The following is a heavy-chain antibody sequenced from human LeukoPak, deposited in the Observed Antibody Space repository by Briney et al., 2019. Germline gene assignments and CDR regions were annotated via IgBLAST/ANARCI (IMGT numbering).Heavy chain of an antibody. V-gene: IGHV6-1*01. J-gene: IGHJ4*02. CDR2: TYYRSKWYN. D-gene: IGHD6-13*01. CDR3: ARSALAGSDSSSWYSVY. Sequence: SQTLSLTCAISGDSVSSNSAAWNWIRQPPSRGLEWLGRTYYRSKWYNDYAVSVKSRITINPDTSKNQFSLQLNSVTPEDTAVYYCARSALAGSDSSSWYSVYWGQGTLVTVSS. CDR1: GDSVSSNSAA.